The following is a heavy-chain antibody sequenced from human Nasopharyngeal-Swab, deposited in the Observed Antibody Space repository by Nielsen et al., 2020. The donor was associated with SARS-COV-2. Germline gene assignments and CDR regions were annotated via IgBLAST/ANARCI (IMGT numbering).Heavy chain of an antibody. V-gene: IGHV4-38-2*02. CDR1: GYSISSGYY. Sequence: SETLSLTCTVSGYSISSGYYWGWIRQPPGKGLERIGSIYHSGSTYYNPSLKSQVTISVDTSKNQFSLKLSSVTAADTAVYYCARGGDFWSGYYPSYYYYYMDVWGKGTTVTVSS. CDR3: ARGGDFWSGYYPSYYYYYMDV. D-gene: IGHD3-3*01. CDR2: IYHSGST. J-gene: IGHJ6*03.